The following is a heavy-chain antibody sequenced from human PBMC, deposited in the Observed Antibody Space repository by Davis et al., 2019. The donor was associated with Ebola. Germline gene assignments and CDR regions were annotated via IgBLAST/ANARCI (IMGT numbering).Heavy chain of an antibody. CDR3: AKDLRIAARLSDMDV. V-gene: IGHV3-23*01. CDR2: ISGSGGST. CDR1: GFTFSSYA. J-gene: IGHJ6*02. D-gene: IGHD6-6*01. Sequence: GESLKISCAASGFTFSSYAMSWVRQAPGKGLEWVSAISGSGGSTYYADSVKGRFTISRDNSKNTLYLQMNSLRAEDTAVYYCAKDLRIAARLSDMDVWGQGTTVTVSS.